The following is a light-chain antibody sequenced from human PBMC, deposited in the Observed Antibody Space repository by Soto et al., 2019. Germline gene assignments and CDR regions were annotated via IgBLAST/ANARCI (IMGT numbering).Light chain of an antibody. Sequence: QAVVTQPPSVSGAPGQRVTISCTGSSSNIGAGYDVHWYQQLPGTAPKLLIYGNGNRPSGGPDRFSGSKSGTSASLAITGLQAEDEADYYCQSYDSSLSGVVFGGGTKVTVL. J-gene: IGLJ2*01. CDR3: QSYDSSLSGVV. CDR1: SSNIGAGYD. V-gene: IGLV1-40*01. CDR2: GNG.